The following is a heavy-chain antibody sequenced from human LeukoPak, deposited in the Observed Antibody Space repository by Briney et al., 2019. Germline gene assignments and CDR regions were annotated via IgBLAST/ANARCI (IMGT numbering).Heavy chain of an antibody. Sequence: SGTLSLTCAVSGGSISRSNWWSWVRQPPGKGLEWIGSISHSENTFYNPSLKSRVTISVDTSKNHFSLNLSAVTAADTAVYYCARARKYNGNPNWIDLWGQGVLVTVSS. CDR2: ISHSENT. CDR3: ARARKYNGNPNWIDL. J-gene: IGHJ5*02. D-gene: IGHD2-8*01. V-gene: IGHV4-4*02. CDR1: GGSISRSNW.